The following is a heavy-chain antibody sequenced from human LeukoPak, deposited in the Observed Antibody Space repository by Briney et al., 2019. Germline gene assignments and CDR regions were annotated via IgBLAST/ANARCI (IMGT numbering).Heavy chain of an antibody. CDR2: INPNSGGT. J-gene: IGHJ4*02. V-gene: IGHV1-2*02. CDR1: GYTFTGYY. CDR3: ARGPPIVVVPAAPTLPFDY. Sequence: ASVTVSCKASGYTFTGYYMHWVRQAPGQGLEWMGWINPNSGGTNYAQKFQGRVTMTRDTSISTAYMELSRLRSDDTAVYYCARGPPIVVVPAAPTLPFDYWGQGTLVTVSS. D-gene: IGHD2-2*01.